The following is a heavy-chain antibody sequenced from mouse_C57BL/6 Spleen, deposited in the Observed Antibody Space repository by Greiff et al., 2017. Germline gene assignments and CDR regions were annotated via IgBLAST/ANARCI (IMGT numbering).Heavy chain of an antibody. CDR1: GYTFTSYW. J-gene: IGHJ4*01. Sequence: VQLQQSGTVLARPGASVKMSCKTSGYTFTSYWMHWVKQRPGQGLEWIGAIYPGNSDTSYNQKFKGKAKLTAVTSASTAYMELSSLTNEDSAVYYCTRMDYYGSRSPDGRAMDYWGQGTSVTVSS. CDR2: IYPGNSDT. V-gene: IGHV1-5*01. D-gene: IGHD1-1*01. CDR3: TRMDYYGSRSPDGRAMDY.